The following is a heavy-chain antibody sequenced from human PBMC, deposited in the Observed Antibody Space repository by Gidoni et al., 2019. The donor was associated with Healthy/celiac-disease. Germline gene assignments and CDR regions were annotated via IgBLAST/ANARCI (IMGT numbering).Heavy chain of an antibody. J-gene: IGHJ6*02. D-gene: IGHD1-26*01. V-gene: IGHV4-34*01. CDR3: ARGRGVGGSYSYYYYYYGMDV. CDR2: INHSGCT. Sequence: QVQLQQWGTGLLKPSGTLSLTCAVYGWSFSGYYWSWIRQPPGKGLEWIGEINHSGCTNYNPPLKSRGTISVDTSKNQFSLKLSSVTAADTAVYYFARGRGVGGSYSYYYYYYGMDVWGQGTTVTVSS. CDR1: GWSFSGYY.